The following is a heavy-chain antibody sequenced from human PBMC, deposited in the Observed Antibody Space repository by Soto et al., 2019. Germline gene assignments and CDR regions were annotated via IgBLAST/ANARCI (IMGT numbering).Heavy chain of an antibody. Sequence: QVQLVESGGGVVQPGRSLRLSCAASGFTFSSYAMHWVRQAPGKGLELVAVMSEDASNKYYAESVKGRFTISRDNSKNTSFLQMNSLSAEGTAVYYSASLGLDFYCTNGVCSEVYWGQGTLVTVSS. CDR3: ASLGLDFYCTNGVCSEVY. CDR1: GFTFSSYA. V-gene: IGHV3-30-3*01. J-gene: IGHJ4*02. CDR2: MSEDASNK. D-gene: IGHD2-8*01.